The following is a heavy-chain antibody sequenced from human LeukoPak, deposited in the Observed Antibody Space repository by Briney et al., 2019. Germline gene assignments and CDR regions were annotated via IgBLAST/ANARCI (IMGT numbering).Heavy chain of an antibody. V-gene: IGHV4-59*01. Sequence: PSETLSPTCTVSGGSISTYYWSWIRQPPGKGLEWIGYIYYSGSTNYNPSLKSRVTISVDTSKNQFSLKLTSVTAADTAVYYCARGNSGSYSQFDYWGQGTLVTVSS. CDR2: IYYSGST. CDR3: ARGNSGSYSQFDY. CDR1: GGSISTYY. J-gene: IGHJ4*02. D-gene: IGHD1-26*01.